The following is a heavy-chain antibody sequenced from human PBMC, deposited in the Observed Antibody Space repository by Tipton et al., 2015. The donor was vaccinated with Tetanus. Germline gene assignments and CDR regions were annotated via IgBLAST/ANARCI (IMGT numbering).Heavy chain of an antibody. J-gene: IGHJ5*02. Sequence: TLSLTCTVSGGSISSGGYYWSWIRQHPGKGLEWIGYIYYSGSTYYNPSLKSRVTISVDTSKNQFSLKLSSVTAADTAVYYCARSDMVRGVNCFDPWCQGTLVTVSS. CDR1: GGSISSGGYY. CDR3: ARSDMVRGVNCFDP. V-gene: IGHV4-31*03. CDR2: IYYSGST. D-gene: IGHD3-10*01.